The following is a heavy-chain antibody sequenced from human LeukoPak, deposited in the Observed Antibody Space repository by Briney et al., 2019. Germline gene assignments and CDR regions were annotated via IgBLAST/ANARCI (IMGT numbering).Heavy chain of an antibody. CDR1: GYTFTNYG. V-gene: IGHV7-4-1*02. Sequence: ASVKVSCKASGYTFTNYGMNWVRQAPGQGLEWMGWINTNTGNPTYAQGFTGRFVFSFDTSVSTAYLQISSLQAEDTGVYDCAREGYYGSGNSYYYYMDVWGKGTTVTVSS. CDR3: AREGYYGSGNSYYYYMDV. J-gene: IGHJ6*03. CDR2: INTNTGNP. D-gene: IGHD3-10*01.